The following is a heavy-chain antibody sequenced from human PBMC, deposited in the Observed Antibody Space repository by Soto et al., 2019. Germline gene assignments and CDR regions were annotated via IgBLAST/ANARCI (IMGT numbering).Heavy chain of an antibody. CDR1: GVSFSGYY. CDR3: ARGFMAATLTSGYYYMDV. D-gene: IGHD2-15*01. CDR2: INHSGST. J-gene: IGHJ6*03. Sequence: SETLSLTCAFYGVSFSGYYWSWIRQPPGKGLEWIGEINHSGSTNYNPSLKSRVTISVDTSKNQFSLKLSSVTAADTAVYYCARGFMAATLTSGYYYMDVWGKGTTVTVSS. V-gene: IGHV4-34*01.